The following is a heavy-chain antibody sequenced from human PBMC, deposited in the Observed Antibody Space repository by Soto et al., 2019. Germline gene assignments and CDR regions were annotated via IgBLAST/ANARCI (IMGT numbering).Heavy chain of an antibody. CDR3: ARLEPYSGYGGTIDY. Sequence: GESLKISCKGSGYSFTSYWIGWVRQMPGKGLEWMGIIYPGDSDTRYSPSFQGQVTISADKSISTAYLQWSSLKASDTAMYYCARLEPYSGYGGTIDYWGQGTLVNVSS. D-gene: IGHD5-12*01. CDR2: IYPGDSDT. V-gene: IGHV5-51*01. J-gene: IGHJ4*02. CDR1: GYSFTSYW.